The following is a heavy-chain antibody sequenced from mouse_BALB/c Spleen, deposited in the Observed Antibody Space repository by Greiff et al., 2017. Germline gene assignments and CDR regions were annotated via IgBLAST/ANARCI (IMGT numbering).Heavy chain of an antibody. D-gene: IGHD1-1*01. CDR2: IWTGGGT. CDR1: GFSLTSYD. CDR3: VRDYGSNYFDY. J-gene: IGHJ2*01. V-gene: IGHV2-9-2*01. Sequence: QVQLQESGPGLVAPSQSLSITCTVSGFSLTSYDISWIRQPPGKGLEWLGVIWTGGGTNYNSAFMSRLSISKDNSKSQVFLKMNSLQTDDTAIYYCVRDYGSNYFDYWGQGTTLTVSS.